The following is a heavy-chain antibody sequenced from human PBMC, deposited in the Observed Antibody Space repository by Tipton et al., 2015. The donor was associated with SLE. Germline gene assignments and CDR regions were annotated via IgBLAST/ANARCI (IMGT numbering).Heavy chain of an antibody. Sequence: QLVQSGGGVVQPGRSLRLSCAASGFSFSGYAMHWVRQAPGKGLEWVAVISLDGSNKYYADSVKDRFTISKDNSRNTLYLEMNSLRAEDTALYYCARDSRWLPDYWGQGTLATVSS. D-gene: IGHD5-12*01. CDR3: ARDSRWLPDY. J-gene: IGHJ4*02. CDR1: GFSFSGYA. V-gene: IGHV3-30*04. CDR2: ISLDGSNK.